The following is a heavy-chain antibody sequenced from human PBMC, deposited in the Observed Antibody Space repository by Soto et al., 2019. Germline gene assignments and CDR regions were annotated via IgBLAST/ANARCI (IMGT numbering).Heavy chain of an antibody. D-gene: IGHD3-3*01. CDR2: ISSNGGST. J-gene: IGHJ6*02. V-gene: IGHV3-64D*08. CDR1: GFTFSSYA. Sequence: GGSLRLSCSASGFTFSSYAMHWVRQAPGKGLEYVSAISSNGGSTYYADSVKGRFTISRDNSKNTLYLQMSSLRAEDTAVYYCVNLLQGGYYLPPYYYYGMDVWGQGTTVTVSS. CDR3: VNLLQGGYYLPPYYYYGMDV.